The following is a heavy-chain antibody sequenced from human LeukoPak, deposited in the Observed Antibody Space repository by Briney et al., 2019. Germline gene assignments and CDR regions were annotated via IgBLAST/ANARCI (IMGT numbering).Heavy chain of an antibody. J-gene: IGHJ6*02. CDR1: GFTFSTYW. D-gene: IGHD3-3*01. Sequence: GGSLRLSCAASGFTFSTYWMSWVRQAPGKGLEWVANIKQDGSEKNYEDSVKGRFTISRDNAKNSLYLQMNSLRAEDTAVYYCARDHSITIFGVVIYATYYYYYGMDVWGQGTTVTVSS. CDR2: IKQDGSEK. CDR3: ARDHSITIFGVVIYATYYYYYGMDV. V-gene: IGHV3-7*01.